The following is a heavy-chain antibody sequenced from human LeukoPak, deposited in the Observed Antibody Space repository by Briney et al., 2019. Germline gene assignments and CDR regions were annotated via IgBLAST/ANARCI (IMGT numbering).Heavy chain of an antibody. CDR3: TRYDYDSSGYRELDV. D-gene: IGHD3-22*01. CDR1: GFTFSSYG. V-gene: IGHV3-33*01. CDR2: IWYDGSNK. J-gene: IGHJ6*02. Sequence: GRSLRLSCAASGFTFSSYGMHWVRQAPGKGLEWVAVIWYDGSNKYYADSVKGRFTISRDNSKNTLYLQMNSLKTEDTAVYYCTRYDYDSSGYRELDVWGQGTTVTVSS.